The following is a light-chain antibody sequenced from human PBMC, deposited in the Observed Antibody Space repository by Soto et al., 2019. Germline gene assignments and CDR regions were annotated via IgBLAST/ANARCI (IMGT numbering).Light chain of an antibody. CDR2: HAA. CDR1: QSVIGN. V-gene: IGKV3-15*01. Sequence: VMAQSPATLSVSPGERATLSCRASQSVIGNLAWYQQKPGQAPTLLIYHAAARATGVPTRFSGSGAGTEFTLTSSSLQSEDSAVYYCQQYNSWPPITFGQGTRLEI. CDR3: QQYNSWPPIT. J-gene: IGKJ5*01.